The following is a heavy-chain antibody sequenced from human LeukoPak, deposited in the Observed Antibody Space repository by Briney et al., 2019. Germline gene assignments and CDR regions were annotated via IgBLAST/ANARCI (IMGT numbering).Heavy chain of an antibody. CDR2: ISWNSGSI. Sequence: GGSLRLSCAASGFTFINYAMSWVRQAPGKGLEWVSGISWNSGSIGYADSVKGRFTISRDNAKNSLYLQMNSLRAEDTALYYCAKDISPGYYDSSGYYSFMPGYWGQGTLVTVSS. J-gene: IGHJ4*02. V-gene: IGHV3-9*01. CDR1: GFTFINYA. CDR3: AKDISPGYYDSSGYYSFMPGY. D-gene: IGHD3-22*01.